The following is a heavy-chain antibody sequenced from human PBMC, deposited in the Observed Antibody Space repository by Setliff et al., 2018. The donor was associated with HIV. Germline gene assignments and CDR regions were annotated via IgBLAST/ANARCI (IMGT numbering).Heavy chain of an antibody. D-gene: IGHD3-16*01. CDR3: AKAKGGNVLFPHGMDV. V-gene: IGHV3-30-3*01. CDR2: ISYDGSNK. J-gene: IGHJ6*02. CDR1: GFTFSSYS. Sequence: PGGSLRLSCAASGFTFSSYSVNWVRQAPGKGLEWVALISYDGSNKYYADSVKGRFTISRDNSKNTLYLQMNSLRAEDTAVYYCAKAKGGNVLFPHGMDVWGQGTTVTVS.